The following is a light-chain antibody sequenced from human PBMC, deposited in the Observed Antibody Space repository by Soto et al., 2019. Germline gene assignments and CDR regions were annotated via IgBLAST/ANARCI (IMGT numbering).Light chain of an antibody. J-gene: IGLJ2*01. CDR2: DVS. CDR1: SSDVGGYNY. V-gene: IGLV2-14*03. Sequence: QSALTQPASVSGSPGQSITISCTGTSSDVGGYNYVSWYQQHPGKAPKLMIYDVSNRPSGVSNRFSGSKSGNTASLTISGLQAAAEADYYCCSYTSSSTVVFVEGTKLTVL. CDR3: CSYTSSSTVV.